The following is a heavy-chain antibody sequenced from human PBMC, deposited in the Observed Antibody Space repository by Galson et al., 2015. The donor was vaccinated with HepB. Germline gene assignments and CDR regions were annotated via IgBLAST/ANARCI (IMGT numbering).Heavy chain of an antibody. V-gene: IGHV3-7*03. Sequence: SLRLSCAASGFTFSIYWMSWVRQAPGKGLEWVGNIKQDGSETDYVDSVKGRFSISRDNAKNSLYLQMNSLRAEDTAVYYCARPGRAPYIPSSFDYWGQGTLVIVSS. J-gene: IGHJ4*02. D-gene: IGHD2-21*01. CDR1: GFTFSIYW. CDR2: IKQDGSET. CDR3: ARPGRAPYIPSSFDY.